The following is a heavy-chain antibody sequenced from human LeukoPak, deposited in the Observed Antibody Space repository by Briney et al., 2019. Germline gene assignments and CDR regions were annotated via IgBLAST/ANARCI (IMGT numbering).Heavy chain of an antibody. J-gene: IGHJ5*02. CDR3: AAERHSDGCCWFDP. CDR1: GFTFSTST. D-gene: IGHD2-2*03. CDR2: VLDNENP. Sequence: GTSVKVSCKTTGFTFSTSTIQWVRQARGQPLEWIGWVLDNENPRYTQKFQGKLTLTRDMSTSTAYMELSGLTSEDTAIYYCAAERHSDGCCWFDPWGQGTLVTVSS. V-gene: IGHV1-58*02.